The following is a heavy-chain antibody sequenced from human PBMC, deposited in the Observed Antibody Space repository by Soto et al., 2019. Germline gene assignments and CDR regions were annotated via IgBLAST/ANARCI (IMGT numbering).Heavy chain of an antibody. CDR2: IKQDGSEK. V-gene: IGHV3-7*01. J-gene: IGHJ6*03. Sequence: LSLTCAASGFTFSSYWMSWVRQAPGKGLEWVANIKQDGSEKYYVDSVKGRFTISSDNAKNSLYLQMNSLRAEDTAVYYCARDKGYCSGGSCLYYYYYMDVWGKGTTVTVSS. CDR1: GFTFSSYW. CDR3: ARDKGYCSGGSCLYYYYYMDV. D-gene: IGHD2-15*01.